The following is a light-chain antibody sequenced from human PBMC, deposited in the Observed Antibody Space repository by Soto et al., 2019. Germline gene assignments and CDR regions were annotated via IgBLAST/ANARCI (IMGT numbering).Light chain of an antibody. V-gene: IGKV3D-20*01. J-gene: IGKJ2*01. CDR2: DAS. Sequence: EIGLTQSPATLSLSPGERATLACVALQSVSSSDLAWCPPKPGLAPRLLIYDASSRSTGIPDRFSGSGSGTAFILIISRLLPEDSAVYYCRQYGSSPYTVGQGTKLEIK. CDR3: RQYGSSPYT. CDR1: QSVSSSD.